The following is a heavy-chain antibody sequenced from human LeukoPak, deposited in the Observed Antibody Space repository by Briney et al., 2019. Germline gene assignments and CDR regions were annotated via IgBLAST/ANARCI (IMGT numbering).Heavy chain of an antibody. CDR1: GYTFTSYD. Sequence: ASVKVSCKASGYTFTSYDINWVRQATGQGLEWMGWISAYNGNTNYAQKLQGRVTMTTDTSTSTAYMELRSLRSDDTAVYYCARALYSSSWYFPFDYWGQGTLVTVSS. J-gene: IGHJ4*02. V-gene: IGHV1-18*01. D-gene: IGHD6-13*01. CDR2: ISAYNGNT. CDR3: ARALYSSSWYFPFDY.